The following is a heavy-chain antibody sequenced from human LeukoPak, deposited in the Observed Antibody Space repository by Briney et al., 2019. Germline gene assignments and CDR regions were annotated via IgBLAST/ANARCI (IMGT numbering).Heavy chain of an antibody. CDR1: GFTFSSYA. D-gene: IGHD3-22*01. CDR2: ISGSGGST. CDR3: AKLPDYYDSSGTLLGETRFDY. V-gene: IGHV3-23*01. J-gene: IGHJ4*02. Sequence: GGSLRLSCAASGFTFSSYAMSWVRQAPGKGLEWVSAISGSGGSTYYADSVKGRFTISRDNSKNTLYLQMNSLRAEDTAVYYCAKLPDYYDSSGTLLGETRFDYWGQGTLVTVSS.